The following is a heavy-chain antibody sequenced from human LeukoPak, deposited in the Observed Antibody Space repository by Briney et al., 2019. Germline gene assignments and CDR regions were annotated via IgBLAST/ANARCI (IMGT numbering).Heavy chain of an antibody. D-gene: IGHD5-24*01. CDR3: ARQDGQPPYYYYGMDV. Sequence: SVKVSCKASGGTFSCYAISWVRQAPGQGLEWMGRIIPILGIANYAQKFQGRVTITADKSTSTAYMELSSLRSEDTAVYYCARQDGQPPYYYYGMDVWGQGTTVTVSS. CDR2: IIPILGIA. CDR1: GGTFSCYA. J-gene: IGHJ6*02. V-gene: IGHV1-69*04.